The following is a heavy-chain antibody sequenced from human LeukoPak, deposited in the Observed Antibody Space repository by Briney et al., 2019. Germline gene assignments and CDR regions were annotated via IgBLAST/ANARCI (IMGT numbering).Heavy chain of an antibody. J-gene: IGHJ4*02. CDR1: GFTFSNYW. Sequence: HPGGSLGLSCAASGFTFSNYWMSWVRQAPGKGLEWVANIKQDGSEKDYVDSMKGRFTISRDNAKNSLYLQMNSLRAEDTAVYYCARIGYSSSSFDYWGQGTLVTVSS. V-gene: IGHV3-7*01. CDR2: IKQDGSEK. CDR3: ARIGYSSSSFDY. D-gene: IGHD6-13*01.